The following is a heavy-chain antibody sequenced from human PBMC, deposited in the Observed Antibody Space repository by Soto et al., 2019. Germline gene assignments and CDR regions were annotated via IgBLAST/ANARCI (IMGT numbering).Heavy chain of an antibody. D-gene: IGHD1-26*01. CDR2: IDHSGIT. V-gene: IGHV4-34*04. CDR1: GASFSGFY. J-gene: IGHJ4*02. CDR3: ARGVSVTLAVQGGAPDKNYFDS. Sequence: LSLTCAVSGASFSGFYWSWIRQSPGKGLEWIGEIDHSGITNHNTALKSRATMSVDTSKNQFSLKLRSVTAADTAVYYCARGVSVTLAVQGGAPDKNYFDSWSQGTLVTVSS.